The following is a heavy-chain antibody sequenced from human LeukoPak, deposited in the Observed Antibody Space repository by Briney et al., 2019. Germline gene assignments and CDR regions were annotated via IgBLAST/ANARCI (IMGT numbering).Heavy chain of an antibody. CDR1: GFTFDDYA. CDR3: AKTYYYDSSGYHFDY. D-gene: IGHD3-22*01. CDR2: ISWNSGSI. Sequence: SLRLSCAASGFTFDDYAMHWVRHAPGKGLEWVSGISWNSGSIVYADSVKGRFTISRDNAKNSLYLQMNSLRAEDTALYYCAKTYYYDSSGYHFDYWGQGTLVTVSS. V-gene: IGHV3-9*01. J-gene: IGHJ4*02.